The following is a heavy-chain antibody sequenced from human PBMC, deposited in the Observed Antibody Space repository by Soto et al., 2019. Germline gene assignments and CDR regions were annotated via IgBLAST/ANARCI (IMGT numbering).Heavy chain of an antibody. D-gene: IGHD1-7*01. V-gene: IGHV3-33*01. CDR2: IWYDGSNK. CDR1: GFTFSSYG. Sequence: GGSLRLSCAASGFTFSSYGMHWVRQAPGKGLEWVAVIWYDGSNKYYADSVKGRFTISRDNSKNTLYLQMNSLRAEDTAVYYCAREGKRITGTMYYYYGMDVWAQGTTVTVSS. CDR3: AREGKRITGTMYYYYGMDV. J-gene: IGHJ6*02.